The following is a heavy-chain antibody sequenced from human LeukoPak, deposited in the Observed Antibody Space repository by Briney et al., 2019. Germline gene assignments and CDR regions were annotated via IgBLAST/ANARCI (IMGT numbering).Heavy chain of an antibody. CDR3: ARQIAVAGTGWFDP. V-gene: IGHV5-51*01. Sequence: GESLKISYKGSGYSFTSYWIGWVRQMPGKGLEWMGIIYPGDSDTRYSPSFQGQVTISADKSLSTAYLQWSSLKASDTAMYYCARQIAVAGTGWFDPWGQGTLVTVSS. D-gene: IGHD6-19*01. CDR1: GYSFTSYW. CDR2: IYPGDSDT. J-gene: IGHJ5*02.